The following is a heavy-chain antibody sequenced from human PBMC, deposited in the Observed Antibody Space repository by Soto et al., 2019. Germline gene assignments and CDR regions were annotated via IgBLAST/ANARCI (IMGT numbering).Heavy chain of an antibody. CDR1: GGTFSSYT. D-gene: IGHD1-26*01. Sequence: SVKVSCKASGGTFSSYTISWVRRAPGQGLEWMGRIIPILGIANYAQKFQGRVTITRDTSASTAYMELSSLRSEDTAVYYCARGLGLYYFDYWGQGTLVTVSS. CDR2: IIPILGIA. V-gene: IGHV1-69*02. CDR3: ARGLGLYYFDY. J-gene: IGHJ4*02.